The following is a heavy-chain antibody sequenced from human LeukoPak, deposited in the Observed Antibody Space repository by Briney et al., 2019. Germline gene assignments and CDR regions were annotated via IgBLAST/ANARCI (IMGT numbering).Heavy chain of an antibody. CDR1: GYSISSGYY. Sequence: ESSETLSLTCTVSGYSISSGYYWGWIRQPPGKGLEWIGSIYHSGSTYYNPSLKSRVTISVDTSKNQFSLKLSSVTAADTAVYYCARKLTGIYFDYWGQGTLVTVSS. J-gene: IGHJ4*02. D-gene: IGHD3-10*01. V-gene: IGHV4-38-2*02. CDR2: IYHSGST. CDR3: ARKLTGIYFDY.